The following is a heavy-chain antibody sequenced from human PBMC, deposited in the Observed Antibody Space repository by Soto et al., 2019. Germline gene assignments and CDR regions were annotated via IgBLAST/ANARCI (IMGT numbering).Heavy chain of an antibody. D-gene: IGHD6-13*01. CDR3: AGEKVQTDIAAAAKGDDAFDI. CDR2: ISSSSSTI. CDR1: GFPFSSHG. Sequence: EVQLLESGGGLVQPGGSLRLSCAASGFPFSSHGMIWVRQAPGKGMEWVSYISSSSSTIYYADSVKGRFTISRDNAKNSLYLQMNSLRDEDTAVYYCAGEKVQTDIAAAAKGDDAFDIWGQGTMVTVSS. V-gene: IGHV3-48*02. J-gene: IGHJ3*02.